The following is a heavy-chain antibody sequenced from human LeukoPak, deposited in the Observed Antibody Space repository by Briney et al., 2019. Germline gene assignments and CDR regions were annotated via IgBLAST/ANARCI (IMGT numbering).Heavy chain of an antibody. V-gene: IGHV1-46*01. D-gene: IGHD2-15*01. CDR2: INPSGDST. CDR1: GNTFTTYY. J-gene: IGHJ4*02. CDR3: ARHDLGGRSPFDC. Sequence: GASVKVSCKTSGNTFTTYYMHWVRQPPGQGLEWLGIINPSGDSTTYAQKFQGRVTMTRDTSTSTVYMDLSSLRSEDTAVYYCARHDLGGRSPFDCWGQGTLVTVSS.